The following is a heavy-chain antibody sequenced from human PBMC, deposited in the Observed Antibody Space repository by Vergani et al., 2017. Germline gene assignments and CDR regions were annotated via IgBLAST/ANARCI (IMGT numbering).Heavy chain of an antibody. D-gene: IGHD2-15*01. J-gene: IGHJ6*03. CDR1: GFTFSSYS. CDR2: ISSSSSYI. CDR3: ARDGHSYYHYYYYMDV. Sequence: EVQLVESGGGLVKPGGSLRVSCAASGFTFSSYSMNWVRQAPGKGLEWVSSISSSSSYIYYADSVKGRFTISRDNAKNSLYLQMNSLRAEDTAVYYCARDGHSYYHYYYYMDVWGKGTTVTVSS. V-gene: IGHV3-21*01.